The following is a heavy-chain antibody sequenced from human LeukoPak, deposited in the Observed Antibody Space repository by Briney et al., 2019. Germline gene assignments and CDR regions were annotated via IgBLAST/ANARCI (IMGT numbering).Heavy chain of an antibody. J-gene: IGHJ4*02. CDR2: IKEDGSEK. D-gene: IGHD3-10*01. V-gene: IGHV3-7*03. CDR1: GIIVSRYW. CDR3: AKVLMVRGVIIDYDY. Sequence: GGSLRLSCAASGIIVSRYWMTWVRQAPGKGLEWVADIKEDGSEKHYVDSVKGRFTISRDNSKNTLYLQMNSLRAEDTAVYYCAKVLMVRGVIIDYDYWGQGTLVTVSS.